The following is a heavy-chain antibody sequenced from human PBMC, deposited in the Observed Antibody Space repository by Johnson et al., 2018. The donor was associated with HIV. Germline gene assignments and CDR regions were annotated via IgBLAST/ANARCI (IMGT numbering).Heavy chain of an antibody. J-gene: IGHJ3*02. D-gene: IGHD1-26*01. Sequence: QVQLVESGGGVVQPGGSLRLSCAASGFTFSSYGMHWVRQAPGKGLEWVAFIRYDGSNKYYADSVKGRFTISRDDSKNTAYLQMNSLKTEDTAVYYCTVHSGERTDHDAFDIWGQGTMVTVSS. CDR2: IRYDGSNK. CDR3: TVHSGERTDHDAFDI. CDR1: GFTFSSYG. V-gene: IGHV3-30*02.